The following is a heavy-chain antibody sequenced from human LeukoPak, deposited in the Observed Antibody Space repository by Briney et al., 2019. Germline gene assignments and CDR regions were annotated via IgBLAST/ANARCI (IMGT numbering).Heavy chain of an antibody. J-gene: IGHJ4*02. CDR2: IKQDGSEK. CDR3: ARDSGRFYIDY. Sequence: GGSLRLSCAASGFTFSHYWMTWVRQAPGKGLEWVANIKQDGSEKYYVDSLKGRFTISRDNAKNSLYLQINSLRADDTAIYYCARDSGRFYIDYWGQGTLVTVSS. CDR1: GFTFSHYW. V-gene: IGHV3-7*03. D-gene: IGHD5-12*01.